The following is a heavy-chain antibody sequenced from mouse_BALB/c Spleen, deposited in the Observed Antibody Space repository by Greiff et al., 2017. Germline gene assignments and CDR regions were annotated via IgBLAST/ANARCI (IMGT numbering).Heavy chain of an antibody. D-gene: IGHD2-3*01. Sequence: EVKLMESGGGLVQPGGSRKLSCAASGFTFSSFGMHWVRQAPEKGLEWVAYISSGSSTIYYADTVKGRFTISRDNPKNTLLLQMTSLRSEDTAMYYCARNDGYYVGYYAMDYWGQGTSVTVSS. CDR3: ARNDGYYVGYYAMDY. CDR2: ISSGSSTI. J-gene: IGHJ4*01. CDR1: GFTFSSFG. V-gene: IGHV5-17*02.